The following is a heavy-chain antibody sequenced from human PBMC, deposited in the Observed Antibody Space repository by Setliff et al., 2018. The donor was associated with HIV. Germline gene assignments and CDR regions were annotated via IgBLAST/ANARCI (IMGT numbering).Heavy chain of an antibody. CDR1: GGSFSSYY. J-gene: IGHJ6*02. Sequence: SEPLSLTCAVYGGSFSSYYWTWIRQPPGKGLQWIGEINDSGSTNYNPSLKSRVTISVDTSKNQFSLKLSSVTTADTAVYYCARGQWLYYGMDVWGQGTTVTVS. D-gene: IGHD6-19*01. CDR2: INDSGST. CDR3: ARGQWLYYGMDV. V-gene: IGHV4-34*01.